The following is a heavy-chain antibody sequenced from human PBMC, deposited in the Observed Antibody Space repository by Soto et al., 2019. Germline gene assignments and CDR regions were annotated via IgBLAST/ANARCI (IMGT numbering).Heavy chain of an antibody. CDR1: GGSISSSSYY. J-gene: IGHJ4*02. CDR2: IYYSGST. Sequence: SETLSLTCTVSGGSISSSSYYWGWIRQPPGKGLEWIGSIYYSGSTYYNPSLKSRVTISVDTSKNQFSLKLSSVTAADTAVYYCGGFGVVIIWGIDYWGQGTLVTVSS. CDR3: GGFGVVIIWGIDY. D-gene: IGHD3-3*01. V-gene: IGHV4-39*01.